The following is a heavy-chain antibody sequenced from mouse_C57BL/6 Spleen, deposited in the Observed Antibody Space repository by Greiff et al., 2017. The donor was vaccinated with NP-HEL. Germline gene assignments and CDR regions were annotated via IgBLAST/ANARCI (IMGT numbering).Heavy chain of an antibody. CDR1: GYTFTSYW. D-gene: IGHD2-4*01. CDR3: AIGAPYDYDGFAY. Sequence: QVQLKQPGAELVKPGASVKVSCKASGYTFTSYWMHWVKQRPGQGLEWIGRIHPSDSDTNYNQKFKGKATLTVDKSSSTAYMQLSSLTSEDSAVYYCAIGAPYDYDGFAYWGQGTLVTVSA. V-gene: IGHV1-74*01. J-gene: IGHJ3*01. CDR2: IHPSDSDT.